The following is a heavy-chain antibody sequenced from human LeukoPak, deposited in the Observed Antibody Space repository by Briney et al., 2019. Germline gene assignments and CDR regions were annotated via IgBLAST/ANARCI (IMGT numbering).Heavy chain of an antibody. J-gene: IGHJ4*02. D-gene: IGHD5-18*01. Sequence: GGSLRLSCAASGFTFTTFTMNWVRQAPGKGLEWVAVISYDGSNKYYADSVKGRFTISRDNSKNTLYLQMNSLRAEDTAVYYCANVPGVQLWLVLDYWGQGTLVTVSS. V-gene: IGHV3-30*18. CDR3: ANVPGVQLWLVLDY. CDR1: GFTFTTFT. CDR2: ISYDGSNK.